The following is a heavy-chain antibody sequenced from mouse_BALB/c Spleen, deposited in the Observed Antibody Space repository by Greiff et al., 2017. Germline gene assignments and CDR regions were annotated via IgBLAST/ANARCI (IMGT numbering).Heavy chain of an antibody. D-gene: IGHD2-1*01. Sequence: QVQLKQSAAELARPGASVKMSCKASGYTFTSYTMHWVKQRPGQGLEWIGYINPSSGYTEYNQKFKDKTTLTADKSSSTAYMQLSSLTSEDSAVYYCARAYYGNYDYAMDYWGQGTSVTVSS. J-gene: IGHJ4*01. CDR3: ARAYYGNYDYAMDY. V-gene: IGHV1-4*02. CDR2: INPSSGYT. CDR1: GYTFTSYT.